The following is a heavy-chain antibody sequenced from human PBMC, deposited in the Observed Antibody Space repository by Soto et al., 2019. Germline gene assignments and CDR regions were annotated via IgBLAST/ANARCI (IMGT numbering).Heavy chain of an antibody. CDR1: GGSFSGYY. CDR2: INHSGST. Sequence: QVQLQQWGAGLLKPSETLSLTCAVYGGSFSGYYWSWIRQPPGKGLEWIGEINHSGSTNYNPSLKSRVTISVDTSKNQFPLKLSSVTAADAAVYYCARDGFPGFEVVIRRRRGRGWLDPWGQGTLVTVSS. CDR3: ARDGFPGFEVVIRRRRGRGWLDP. D-gene: IGHD3-3*01. V-gene: IGHV4-34*01. J-gene: IGHJ5*02.